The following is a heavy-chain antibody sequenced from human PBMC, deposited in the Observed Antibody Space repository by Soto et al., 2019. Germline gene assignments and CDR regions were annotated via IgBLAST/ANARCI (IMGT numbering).Heavy chain of an antibody. V-gene: IGHV5-51*01. CDR2: IYPSHSDT. J-gene: IGHJ4*02. Sequence: GESLKISCKGPDYGFAVYWIAWVRQMPGKGVEWMGIIYPSHSDTRYSPSFPGQVTISADKSISTAYLQWSSLKASDTAMYYCARKDGAANYSFNYWGKGTLVTVSS. CDR1: DYGFAVYW. D-gene: IGHD1-7*01. CDR3: ARKDGAANYSFNY.